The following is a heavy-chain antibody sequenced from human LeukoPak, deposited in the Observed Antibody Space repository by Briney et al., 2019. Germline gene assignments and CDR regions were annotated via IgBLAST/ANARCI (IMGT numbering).Heavy chain of an antibody. CDR2: VSYDGNNN. CDR3: ASRFGEDDY. Sequence: PGGSLRLSCAASGFTFSSFAMHWVRQAPGKGLEWVAVVSYDGNNNYYADSVKGRFTISRDSAKNMLYLQMNSLRLEDTAVYYCASRFGEDDYWGQGTLVTVSS. V-gene: IGHV3-30-3*01. CDR1: GFTFSSFA. D-gene: IGHD3-10*01. J-gene: IGHJ4*02.